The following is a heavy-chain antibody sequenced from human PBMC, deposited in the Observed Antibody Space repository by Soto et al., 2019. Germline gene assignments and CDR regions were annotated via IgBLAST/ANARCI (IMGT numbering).Heavy chain of an antibody. J-gene: IGHJ4*02. CDR1: GFTFSSYW. V-gene: IGHV3-7*05. D-gene: IGHD6-19*01. CDR3: ASPHQGLGQRGDFDY. CDR2: IRQDGSDK. Sequence: EVQLVESGGGLVQPGGSLRLSCAASGFTFSSYWMSWVRQAPGKGLEWVANIRQDGSDKYYVDSVKGRFTISRDNSKNSLYLQMNSLRAEDTAIYYCASPHQGLGQRGDFDYWGQGTLVTVSS.